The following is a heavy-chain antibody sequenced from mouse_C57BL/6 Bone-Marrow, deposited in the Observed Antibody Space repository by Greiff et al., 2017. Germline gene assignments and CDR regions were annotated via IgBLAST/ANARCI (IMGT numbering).Heavy chain of an antibody. CDR3: AKTGYDGYYSFDY. D-gene: IGHD2-3*01. J-gene: IGHJ2*01. CDR1: GFSLTSYG. CDR2: IWSGGST. V-gene: IGHV2-4*01. Sequence: QVQLQQSGPGLVQPSQSLSITCTVSGFSLTSYGVHWVRQPPGKGLEWLGVIWSGGSTDYTAAFISRLSISNDNSKSQVFFKMNSLQADDTAIYYCAKTGYDGYYSFDYWGQGTTLTVSS.